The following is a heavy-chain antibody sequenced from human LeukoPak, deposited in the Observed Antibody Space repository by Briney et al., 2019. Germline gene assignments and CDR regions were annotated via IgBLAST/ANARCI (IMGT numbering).Heavy chain of an antibody. J-gene: IGHJ5*02. Sequence: PGGSLRLSCAASGFTVSSNYMSWVRQAPGKGLEWVSVIYSGGSTYYADSVKGRFTISRDNSKNTLYLQMNSLRAEDTAVYYCAKDSLPGYSYGYRRNENWFDPWGQGTLVTVSS. CDR3: AKDSLPGYSYGYRRNENWFDP. D-gene: IGHD5-18*01. V-gene: IGHV3-53*05. CDR1: GFTVSSNY. CDR2: IYSGGST.